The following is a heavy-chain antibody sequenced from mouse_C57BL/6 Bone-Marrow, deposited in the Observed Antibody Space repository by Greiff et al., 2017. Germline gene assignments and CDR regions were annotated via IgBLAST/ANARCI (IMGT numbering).Heavy chain of an antibody. D-gene: IGHD1-1*01. Sequence: VQLQQSGAELMKPGASVKLSCKATGYTFTGYWIEWVKQRPGHGLEWIGEILPGSGSTTYNEKFKGKATFTAATSSNTAYMQLSSLTTEDSAIYYCARGITTVVAPHWYFDVWGTGTTVTVSS. CDR1: GYTFTGYW. V-gene: IGHV1-9*01. CDR2: ILPGSGST. CDR3: ARGITTVVAPHWYFDV. J-gene: IGHJ1*03.